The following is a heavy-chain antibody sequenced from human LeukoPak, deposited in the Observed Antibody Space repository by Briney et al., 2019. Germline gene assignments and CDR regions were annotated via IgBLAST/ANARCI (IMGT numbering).Heavy chain of an antibody. Sequence: PGGSLRLSCAASGFTFSSLWMSWVRQAPGKGLEWVANIKDDGTETKYVDSVKGRFTISRDNAMNSLFLQMNSLTAEDTAIYYCARNRIRFDFWGQGTLVTVSS. CDR2: IKDDGTET. J-gene: IGHJ4*02. D-gene: IGHD3-16*02. CDR3: ARNRIRFDF. V-gene: IGHV3-7*05. CDR1: GFTFSSLW.